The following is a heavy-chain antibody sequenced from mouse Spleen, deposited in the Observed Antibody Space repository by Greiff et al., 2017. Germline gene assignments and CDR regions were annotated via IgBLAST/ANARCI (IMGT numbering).Heavy chain of an antibody. CDR3: ARSRLRYDGSYGY. CDR1: GYTFTSYW. J-gene: IGHJ2*01. D-gene: IGHD1-1*02. Sequence: QVQLQQPGAELVKPGASVKMSCKASGYTFTSYWITWVKQRPGQGLEWIGDIYPGSGSTNYNEKFKSKATLTVDTSSSTAYMQLSSLTSEDSAVYYCARSRLRYDGSYGYWGQGTTLTVSS. V-gene: IGHV1-55*01. CDR2: IYPGSGST.